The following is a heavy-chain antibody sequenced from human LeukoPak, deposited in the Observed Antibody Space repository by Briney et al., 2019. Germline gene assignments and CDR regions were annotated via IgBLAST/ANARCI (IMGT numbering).Heavy chain of an antibody. J-gene: IGHJ3*02. CDR2: IYHSGST. CDR1: GGSINSDY. V-gene: IGHV4-59*01. D-gene: IGHD5-24*01. Sequence: QVQLQESGPGLVKPSETLSLTCSVSGGSINSDYWNWIRQPPGKGLEWIGYIYHSGSTNYNPSLKSRVTISIDKSKKQFSLKLISVTAADTAIYYCARVGGMTTINNAAFDIWGQGTMVTVSS. CDR3: ARVGGMTTINNAAFDI.